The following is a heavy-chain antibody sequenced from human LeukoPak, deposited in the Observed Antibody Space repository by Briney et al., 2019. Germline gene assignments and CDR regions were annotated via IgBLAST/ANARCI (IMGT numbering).Heavy chain of an antibody. CDR2: INNDGTAT. V-gene: IGHV3-74*01. CDR3: TVSEY. CDR1: GFTFNYFW. D-gene: IGHD1-1*01. Sequence: GGSLRLSCAASGFTFNYFWMYWVRQVPGKGPVWVSGINNDGTATYYADSVKGRFTISRDNAKNTVYLQMNGLRAEDTSVYCATVSEYWGQGTLVTVSS. J-gene: IGHJ4*02.